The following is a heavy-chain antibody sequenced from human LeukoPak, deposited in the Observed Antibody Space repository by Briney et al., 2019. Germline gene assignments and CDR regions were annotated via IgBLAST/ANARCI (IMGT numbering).Heavy chain of an antibody. J-gene: IGHJ3*02. V-gene: IGHV3-21*01. CDR3: ARPNMYYGSSPDAFDI. CDR1: GFTFSSYS. CDR2: ISSSSSYI. D-gene: IGHD3-22*01. Sequence: PGGSLRLSCAASGFTFSSYSMNWVRQAPGKGLEWVSSISSSSSYIYYADSVKGRFTISRDNAKNSLYLQMNSLRAEDTAVYYCARPNMYYGSSPDAFDIWGQGTMVTVSS.